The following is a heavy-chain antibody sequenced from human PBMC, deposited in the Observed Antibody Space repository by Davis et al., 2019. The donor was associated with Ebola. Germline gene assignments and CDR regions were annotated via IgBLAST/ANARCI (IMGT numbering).Heavy chain of an antibody. D-gene: IGHD5-18*01. Sequence: ASVKVSCKASGYTFTGYYMHWVRQAPGQGLEWMGWINPNSGGTNYAQKFQGRVTMTRDTSISTAYMELSRLRSDDTAVYYCASATRGYSYRYYYYGMDVWGQGTTVTVSS. CDR2: INPNSGGT. V-gene: IGHV1-2*02. J-gene: IGHJ6*02. CDR3: ASATRGYSYRYYYYGMDV. CDR1: GYTFTGYY.